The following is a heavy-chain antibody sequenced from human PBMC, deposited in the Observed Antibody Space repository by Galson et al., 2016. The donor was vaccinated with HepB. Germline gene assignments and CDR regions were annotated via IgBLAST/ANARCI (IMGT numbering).Heavy chain of an antibody. CDR1: GFTFSTYW. CDR2: IHSDGSAI. V-gene: IGHV3-74*03. CDR3: ARGAGNYIVGPTPVFDF. J-gene: IGHJ4*01. D-gene: IGHD1-26*01. Sequence: SLRLSCAGSGFTFSTYWMHWVRQGPGKGLVWVSRIHSDGSAITYADSVKGRFTISRDNDKDTLYMQMNSLRAEDTAVYYCARGAGNYIVGPTPVFDFWGQGTLVTVSS.